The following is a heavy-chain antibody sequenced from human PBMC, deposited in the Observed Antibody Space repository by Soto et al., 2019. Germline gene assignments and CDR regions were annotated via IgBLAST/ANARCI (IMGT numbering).Heavy chain of an antibody. CDR1: GFSVTSNY. D-gene: IGHD2-2*01. Sequence: QLVASGGGLIQPGESLTLSCEASGFSVTSNYMYWVRQVPGKGLQWVSLIYSGGGTHYADFANGRFIISRDSTRNTLHLQMDKLRAEDTAIYYCARDIACSSSSCQGDNFDIWGRGTMVTVSP. V-gene: IGHV3-53*01. J-gene: IGHJ3*02. CDR3: ARDIACSSSSCQGDNFDI. CDR2: IYSGGGT.